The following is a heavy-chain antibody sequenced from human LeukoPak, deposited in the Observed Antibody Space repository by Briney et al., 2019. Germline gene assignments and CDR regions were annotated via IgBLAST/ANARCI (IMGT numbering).Heavy chain of an antibody. CDR1: GGTFSSYA. CDR3: ARDGFTIFGVAYLPGWFDP. J-gene: IGHJ5*02. V-gene: IGHV1-69*05. D-gene: IGHD3-3*01. Sequence: SVKVSCKASGGTFSSYAISWVRQAPGQGLEWMGRIIPIFGTANYAQKSQGRVTITTDESTSTAYMELSSLRSEDTAVYYCARDGFTIFGVAYLPGWFDPWGQGTLVTVSS. CDR2: IIPIFGTA.